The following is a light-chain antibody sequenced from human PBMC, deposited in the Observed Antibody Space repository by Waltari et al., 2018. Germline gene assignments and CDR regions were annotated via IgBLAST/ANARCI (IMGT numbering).Light chain of an antibody. V-gene: IGLV1-51*02. J-gene: IGLJ3*02. CDR1: TPNIGGND. Sequence: QSLLTQPPSLSAAPGQRVTIYCSGTTPNIGGNDVFWYQQFPGKAPQLLSYDDNRRPAGIPDRFSGSKSGTSASLDINRLQTGDEADYYCGTWDSSMGVWVLGGGTRVTVL. CDR3: GTWDSSMGVWV. CDR2: DDN.